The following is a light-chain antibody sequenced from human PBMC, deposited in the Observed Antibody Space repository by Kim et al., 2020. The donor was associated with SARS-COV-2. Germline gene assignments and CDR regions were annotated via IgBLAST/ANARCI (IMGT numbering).Light chain of an antibody. CDR3: SSYAGSNSVV. CDR1: SVGAYKY. Sequence: SPGQSVTISGTGTSVGAYKYVSWYQQHPGKAPKVIIYEVSKRPSGVPDRFSGSKSGNTASLTVSGLQAEDEGDYHCSSYAGSNSVVFGGGTQLTVL. V-gene: IGLV2-8*01. J-gene: IGLJ2*01. CDR2: EVS.